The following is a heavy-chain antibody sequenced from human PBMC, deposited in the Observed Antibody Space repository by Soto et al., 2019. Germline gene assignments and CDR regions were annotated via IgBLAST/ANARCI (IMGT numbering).Heavy chain of an antibody. V-gene: IGHV4-30-2*01. D-gene: IGHD3-3*01. CDR1: GGSISSGGYS. Sequence: PSETLSLTCAVSGGSISSGGYSWSWIRQPPGKCLEWIGYIYHSGSTYYNPSLKSRVTISVDRSKNQFSLKLSSVTAADTAVYYCARAYYDFWSGPNRANWFDPWGQGTLVTVYS. CDR2: IYHSGST. J-gene: IGHJ5*02. CDR3: ARAYYDFWSGPNRANWFDP.